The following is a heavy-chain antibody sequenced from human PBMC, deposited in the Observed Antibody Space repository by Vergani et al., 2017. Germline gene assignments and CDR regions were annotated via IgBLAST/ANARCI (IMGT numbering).Heavy chain of an antibody. J-gene: IGHJ6*03. V-gene: IGHV4-34*01. Sequence: QVQLQQWGAGLLKPSETLSLTCAVYGGSFSGYYWSWIRQPPGKGLEWIGEINHSGSTNYNPSLKSRVTISVDTSKNQFSLKLSSVTAADTAVYYCARASHCIKCYSEGPNGPGYYYMDVWGKGTTVTVSS. D-gene: IGHD2-8*01. CDR3: ARASHCIKCYSEGPNGPGYYYMDV. CDR2: INHSGST. CDR1: GGSFSGYY.